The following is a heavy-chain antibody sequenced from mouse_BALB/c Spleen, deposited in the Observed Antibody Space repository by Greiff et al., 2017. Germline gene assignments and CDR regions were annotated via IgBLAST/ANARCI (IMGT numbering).Heavy chain of an antibody. CDR3: ARYGYWNAMEY. D-gene: IGHD2-2*01. CDR1: GFTFSSFG. CDR2: ISSGSSTI. J-gene: IGHJ4*01. V-gene: IGHV5-17*02. Sequence: DVMLVESGGGLVQPGGSRKLSCAASGFTFSSFGMHWVRQAPEKGLEWVAYISSGSSTIYYADTVKGRFTISRDNPKNTLFLQMTSLRSEDTAMYYCARYGYWNAMEYWGQGTSVTVSS.